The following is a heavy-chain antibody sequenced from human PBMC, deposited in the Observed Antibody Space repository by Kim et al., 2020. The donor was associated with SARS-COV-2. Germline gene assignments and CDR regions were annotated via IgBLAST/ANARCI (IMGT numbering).Heavy chain of an antibody. V-gene: IGHV3-23*01. CDR3: AKRPAHFDY. CDR2: AST. J-gene: IGHJ4*02. D-gene: IGHD2-2*01. Sequence: ASTADADAGKGRFTISRDNSKNTLYLQMNSLRAEDTAVDCCAKRPAHFDYWGQGTLVTVSS.